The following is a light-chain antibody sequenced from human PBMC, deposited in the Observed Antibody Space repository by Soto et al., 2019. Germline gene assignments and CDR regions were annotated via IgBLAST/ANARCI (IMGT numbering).Light chain of an antibody. CDR2: VGTGGIVG. J-gene: IGLJ2*01. CDR1: SGYSNYK. V-gene: IGLV9-49*01. CDR3: GADHGSGSNFVVV. Sequence: QLVLTQPPSASASLGASVTLTCTLSSGYSNYKVDWYQQRPGKGPRFVMRVGTGGIVGSKGDGIPDRFSVLGSGLNRYLTIKNIQEEDESDYHCGADHGSGSNFVVVFGGGTQLIVL.